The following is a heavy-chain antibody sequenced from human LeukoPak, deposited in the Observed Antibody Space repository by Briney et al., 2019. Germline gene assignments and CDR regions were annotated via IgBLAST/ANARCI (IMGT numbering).Heavy chain of an antibody. CDR1: GGSFSGYY. CDR3: ARVGDDYGDYGGGNDAFDI. J-gene: IGHJ3*02. D-gene: IGHD4-17*01. CDR2: INHSGST. Sequence: SETLSLTCAVYGGSFSGYYWSWIRQPPGKGLEWNGEINHSGSTNYNPSLKGRVTLAVDTSKNQFSLKLSAVTAADTALLCGARVGDDYGDYGGGNDAFDIWGQGTMVTVSS. V-gene: IGHV4-34*01.